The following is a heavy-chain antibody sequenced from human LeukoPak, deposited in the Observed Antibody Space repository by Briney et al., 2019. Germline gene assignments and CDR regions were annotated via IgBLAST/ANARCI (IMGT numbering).Heavy chain of an antibody. CDR2: ISYDGSNK. Sequence: GGSLRLSCAASGFTFSSYAMHWVRQAPGKGLEWVAVISYDGSNKYYADSVKGRFTISRDNSKNTLYLQMNSLKTEDTAVYYCTTHSLYSSNRYYYYGMDVWGQGTTVTVSS. J-gene: IGHJ6*02. CDR3: TTHSLYSSNRYYYYGMDV. CDR1: GFTFSSYA. D-gene: IGHD6-13*01. V-gene: IGHV3-30*04.